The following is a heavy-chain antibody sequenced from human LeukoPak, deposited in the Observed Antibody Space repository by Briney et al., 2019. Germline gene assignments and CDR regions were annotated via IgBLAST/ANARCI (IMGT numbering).Heavy chain of an antibody. Sequence: SVKVSCKASGGTFSSYAISWVRQAPGQGLEWMGGIIPIFGTANYAQKFQGRVTITADESTSTAYMELSSLRSEDTAVSYCARASELRGPGFYYYMDVWGKGTTVTVSS. CDR3: ARASELRGPGFYYYMDV. CDR1: GGTFSSYA. V-gene: IGHV1-69*01. J-gene: IGHJ6*03. CDR2: IIPIFGTA. D-gene: IGHD1-7*01.